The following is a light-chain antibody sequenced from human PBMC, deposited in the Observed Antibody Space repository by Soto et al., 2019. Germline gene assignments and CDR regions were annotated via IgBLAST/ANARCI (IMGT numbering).Light chain of an antibody. J-gene: IGKJ2*01. CDR2: WAS. CDR1: QSVSYSSGNKNY. CDR3: QHYFSNFYT. V-gene: IGKV4-1*01. Sequence: DIVMTQSPDSLAVSLGERATINCKSSQSVSYSSGNKNYLAWYQQKPGQPPKLLISWASNRESGVPDRFSGSGSGTDFNLTISSLKAEDVLFYYCQHYFSNFYTFGQGTKLEIK.